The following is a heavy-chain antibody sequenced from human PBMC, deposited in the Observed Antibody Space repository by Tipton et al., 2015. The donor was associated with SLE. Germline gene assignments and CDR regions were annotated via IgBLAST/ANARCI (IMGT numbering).Heavy chain of an antibody. D-gene: IGHD3-10*01. V-gene: IGHV4-61*02. CDR2: IYTSGST. Sequence: TLSLTCTVSGGSISSGSHYWSWIRQPAGKGLEWIGRIYTSGSTNYNPSLKSRVTISVDTSKNQFSLKLSSVTAADTAVYYCARELRAGYFDYWGQGTLVAVAS. CDR1: GGSISSGSHY. J-gene: IGHJ4*02. CDR3: ARELRAGYFDY.